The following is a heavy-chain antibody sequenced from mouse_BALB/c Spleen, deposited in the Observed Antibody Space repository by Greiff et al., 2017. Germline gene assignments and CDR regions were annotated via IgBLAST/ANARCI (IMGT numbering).Heavy chain of an antibody. Sequence: EVNVVESGGGLVQPGGSRKLSCAASGFTFSSFGMHWVRQAPEKGLEWVAYISSGSSTIYYADTVKGRFTISRDNPKNTLFLQMTSLRSEDTAMYYCARSDYYGSRTGYAMDYWGQGTSVTVSS. CDR2: ISSGSSTI. D-gene: IGHD1-1*01. J-gene: IGHJ4*01. V-gene: IGHV5-17*02. CDR3: ARSDYYGSRTGYAMDY. CDR1: GFTFSSFG.